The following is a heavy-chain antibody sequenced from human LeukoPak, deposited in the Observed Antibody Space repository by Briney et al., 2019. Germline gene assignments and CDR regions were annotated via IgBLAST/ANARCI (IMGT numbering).Heavy chain of an antibody. CDR1: GFTFSSYE. Sequence: GGSLRLSCAASGFTFSSYEMNWVRQAPGKGLEWVSYISSSGSTIYYAGSVKGRFTISRDNAKNSLYLQMNSLRAEDTAVYYCARYGSGSYYTSSPYYGMDVWGKGTTVTVSS. J-gene: IGHJ6*04. CDR2: ISSSGSTI. CDR3: ARYGSGSYYTSSPYYGMDV. V-gene: IGHV3-48*03. D-gene: IGHD3-10*01.